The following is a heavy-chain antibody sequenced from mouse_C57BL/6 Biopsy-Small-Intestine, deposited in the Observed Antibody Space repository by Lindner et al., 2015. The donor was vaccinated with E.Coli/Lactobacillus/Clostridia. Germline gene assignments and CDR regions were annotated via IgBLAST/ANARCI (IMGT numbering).Heavy chain of an antibody. Sequence: VQLQESGAELARPGASVKLSCKASGYTFTSYWMHWVKQRPGQGLEWIGYINPSDIYTKYNQKFKDKATLTADKSSSTAYMQLSSLTYEDSAVYYCARTGNFAYFDYWGQGTTLTVSS. CDR3: ARTGNFAYFDY. CDR2: INPSDIYT. CDR1: GYTFTSYW. J-gene: IGHJ2*01. V-gene: IGHV1-7*01. D-gene: IGHD2-1*01.